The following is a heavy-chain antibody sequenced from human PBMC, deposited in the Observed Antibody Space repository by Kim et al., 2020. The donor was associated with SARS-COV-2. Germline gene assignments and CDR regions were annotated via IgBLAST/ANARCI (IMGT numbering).Heavy chain of an antibody. Sequence: SQEFQGRGTITRDTSAGTAYMELSSLKSEDTAVYYCARDHPRSGHYYGMDVWGQGTTVTVSS. CDR3: ARDHPRSGHYYGMDV. D-gene: IGHD6-25*01. J-gene: IGHJ6*02. V-gene: IGHV1-3*01.